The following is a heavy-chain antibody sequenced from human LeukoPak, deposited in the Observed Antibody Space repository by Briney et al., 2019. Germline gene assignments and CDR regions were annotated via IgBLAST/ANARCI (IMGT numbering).Heavy chain of an antibody. V-gene: IGHV4-39*07. J-gene: IGHJ4*02. D-gene: IGHD3-10*01. CDR3: ARESDYRRSGNVDY. Sequence: PSETLSLTCSVSGGFISSSSYYWAWIRQPPGKGREWIGSMHYSGRTYSNRALQRRVPMSADTSKNQFSLKLSSVTAADTAVYYCARESDYRRSGNVDYWGQGTLVTVSS. CDR2: MHYSGRT. CDR1: GGFISSSSYY.